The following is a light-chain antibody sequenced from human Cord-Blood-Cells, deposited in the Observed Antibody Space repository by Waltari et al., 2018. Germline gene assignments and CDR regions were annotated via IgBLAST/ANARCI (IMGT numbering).Light chain of an antibody. Sequence: QSALTKPASVSGSPGQSITISCTGTSSDVGIYNLVSWYQQHPGKAPKLMIYEGSKRPSGVSNRFSGSKSGNTASLTISGLQAEDEADYYCCSYAGSSTYVFGTGTKVTVL. CDR3: CSYAGSSTYV. V-gene: IGLV2-23*01. J-gene: IGLJ1*01. CDR2: EGS. CDR1: SSDVGIYNL.